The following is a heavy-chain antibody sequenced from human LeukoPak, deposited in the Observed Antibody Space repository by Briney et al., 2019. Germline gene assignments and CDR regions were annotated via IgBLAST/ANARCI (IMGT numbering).Heavy chain of an antibody. J-gene: IGHJ4*02. CDR2: ISGSGGST. CDR3: AKDDGDGYNYAFDY. D-gene: IGHD5-24*01. Sequence: GGSLRLSCAASGFSVSNYYMSWVRQPLGKGLEWVSAISGSGGSTYYADSVKGRFTITRDNSKNTLYLQMNSLRAEDTAVYYCAKDDGDGYNYAFDYWGQGTLVTVSS. CDR1: GFSVSNYY. V-gene: IGHV3-23*01.